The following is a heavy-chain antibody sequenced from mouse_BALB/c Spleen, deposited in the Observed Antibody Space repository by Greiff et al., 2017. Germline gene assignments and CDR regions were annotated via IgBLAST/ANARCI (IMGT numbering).Heavy chain of an antibody. CDR1: GFSLTSYG. D-gene: IGHD2-3*01. CDR2: IWAGGST. V-gene: IGHV2-9*02. Sequence: QVQLQQSGPGLVAPSQSLSITCTVSGFSLTSYGVHWVRQPPGKGLEWLGVIWAGGSTNYNSALMSRLSISKDNSKSQVFLKMNSLQTDDTAMYYCARIYDGYSDWYFDVWGAGTTVTVSS. CDR3: ARIYDGYSDWYFDV. J-gene: IGHJ1*01.